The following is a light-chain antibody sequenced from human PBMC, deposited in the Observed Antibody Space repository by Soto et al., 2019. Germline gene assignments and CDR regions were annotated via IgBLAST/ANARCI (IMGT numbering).Light chain of an antibody. J-gene: IGKJ4*01. V-gene: IGKV1-6*01. CDR3: LQDNNDPLT. Sequence: AVQMTQSPSSLSASVGDRVTITCQASQGIRNDLGWYQQKPGKAPKLLIYAASRLQSGVPSRFSGSGSGTDFALTISSLQPEDFATYYCLQDNNDPLTFGGGTKEEIK. CDR2: AAS. CDR1: QGIRND.